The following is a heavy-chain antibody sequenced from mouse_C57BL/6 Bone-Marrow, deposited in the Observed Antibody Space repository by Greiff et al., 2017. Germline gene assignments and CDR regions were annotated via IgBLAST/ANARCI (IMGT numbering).Heavy chain of an antibody. Sequence: EVQRVESGAGLVKPGGSLKLSCAASGFTFSSYAMSWVRQTPEQRLEWVAYISSGGDYIYYADTVKGRFTISRDNTRNTLYLQVNSLKSEVTAMYYCTRDYYYGSSPFAYWGQGTLVTVSA. J-gene: IGHJ3*01. V-gene: IGHV5-9-1*02. CDR2: ISSGGDYI. D-gene: IGHD1-1*01. CDR3: TRDYYYGSSPFAY. CDR1: GFTFSSYA.